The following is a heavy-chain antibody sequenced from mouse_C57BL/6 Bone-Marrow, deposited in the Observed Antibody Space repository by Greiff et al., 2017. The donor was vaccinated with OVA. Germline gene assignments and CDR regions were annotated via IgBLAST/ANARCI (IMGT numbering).Heavy chain of an antibody. CDR3: ARGYYGSSYWYNDV. CDR2: IYPGSGST. CDR1: GYTFTSYW. Sequence: VQLQQPGAELVKPGASVKMSCKASGYTFTSYWITWVKQRPGPGLEWIGDIYPGSGSTNYNEKFKSKVTLTVDTSSSTAYKPISSLTSEDSAVKYGARGYYGSSYWYNDVWGTGTTVTVSS. D-gene: IGHD1-1*01. V-gene: IGHV1-55*01. J-gene: IGHJ1*03.